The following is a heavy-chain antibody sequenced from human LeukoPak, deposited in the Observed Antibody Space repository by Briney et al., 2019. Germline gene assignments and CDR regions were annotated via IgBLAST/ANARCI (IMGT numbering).Heavy chain of an antibody. Sequence: GESLKISCKGSGYSFTSYWIGWVRQMPGKGLEWMGIIYPGDSDTRYSPSFQGQVTISADKSISTAYLQWSSLKASDTAMYYCARSYSSGSLSTEDAFDIWGQGTMVTVPS. CDR3: ARSYSSGSLSTEDAFDI. V-gene: IGHV5-51*01. CDR1: GYSFTSYW. D-gene: IGHD6-19*01. CDR2: IYPGDSDT. J-gene: IGHJ3*02.